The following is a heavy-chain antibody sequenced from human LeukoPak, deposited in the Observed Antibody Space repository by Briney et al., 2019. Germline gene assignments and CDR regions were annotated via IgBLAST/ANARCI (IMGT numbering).Heavy chain of an antibody. CDR2: IIPIFGTA. D-gene: IGHD3-10*01. Sequence: ASVKVSCKASGCTFSSYAISWVRQAPGQGLEWMGGIIPIFGTANYAQKFQGRVTITADESTSTAYMELSSLRCEDTAVYYCAKHHYGSGSYWGQGTLVTVSS. V-gene: IGHV1-69*13. CDR1: GCTFSSYA. CDR3: AKHHYGSGSY. J-gene: IGHJ4*02.